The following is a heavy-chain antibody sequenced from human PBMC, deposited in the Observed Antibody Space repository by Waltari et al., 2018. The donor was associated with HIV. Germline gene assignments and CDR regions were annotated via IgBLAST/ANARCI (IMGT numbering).Heavy chain of an antibody. J-gene: IGHJ3*01. CDR2: LYHSGST. CDR1: GGSVTNYY. Sequence: QLQLQESGPGLAKPSETLSLTCTVPGGSVTNYYWTWIRPPPGKGLEWIGYLYHSGSTNYNPSLKSRVTTSVDTSKNRFSLNLTSVTAADTAVYYCARHSGSMGGAFDVWGQGTMVTVSS. V-gene: IGHV4-59*08. D-gene: IGHD3-10*01. CDR3: ARHSGSMGGAFDV.